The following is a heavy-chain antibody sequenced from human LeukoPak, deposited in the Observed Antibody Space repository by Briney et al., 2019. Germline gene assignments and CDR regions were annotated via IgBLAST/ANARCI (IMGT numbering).Heavy chain of an antibody. Sequence: SETLSLTCTVSGGSISSYYWNWIRQPPGKGLEWIAYIYYSGNTNYNPSLKSRVTISVDTSKNQFTLKLSSVTAADTAVYYCARDVGATPGYFDYWGQGTLVTVSS. CDR1: GGSISSYY. D-gene: IGHD1-26*01. CDR2: IYYSGNT. J-gene: IGHJ4*02. V-gene: IGHV4-59*01. CDR3: ARDVGATPGYFDY.